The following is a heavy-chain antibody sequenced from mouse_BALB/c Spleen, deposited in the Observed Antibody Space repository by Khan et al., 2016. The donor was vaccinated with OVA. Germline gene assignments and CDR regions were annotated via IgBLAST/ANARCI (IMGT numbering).Heavy chain of an antibody. J-gene: IGHJ3*01. CDR2: IWSGGST. CDR1: GFSLTTYG. D-gene: IGHD2-4*01. V-gene: IGHV2-2*02. CDR3: ARNYDYDEGIAY. Sequence: QVQLKESGPGLVQPSQSLSITCTVSGFSLTTYGVHWVRQSPGKGLEWLGVIWSGGSTDYNAPFISRLSISTHSSKSQVFFKMNSQQVNDTAIYNCARNYDYDEGIAYWGQGTLVTVSA.